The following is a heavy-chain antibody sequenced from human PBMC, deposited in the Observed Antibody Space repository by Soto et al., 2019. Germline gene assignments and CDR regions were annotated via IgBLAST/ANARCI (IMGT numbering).Heavy chain of an antibody. CDR3: ARDYYDSSGYYVVGY. CDR2: INPSGGST. J-gene: IGHJ4*02. V-gene: IGHV1-46*01. Sequence: GASVKVSCKASGYTFTGYYMHWVRQAPGQGLEWMGIINPSGGSTSYAQKFQGRVTMTRDTSTSTVYMELSSLRSEDTAVYYCARDYYDSSGYYVVGYWGQGTLVTVSS. CDR1: GYTFTGYY. D-gene: IGHD3-22*01.